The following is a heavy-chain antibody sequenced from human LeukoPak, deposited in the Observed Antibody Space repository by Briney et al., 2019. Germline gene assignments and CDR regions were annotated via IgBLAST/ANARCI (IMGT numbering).Heavy chain of an antibody. CDR3: ARGNAAMVPFDY. Sequence: SETLSLTCTVSGGSISSYYWSWIRQPPGKGLEWIGYIYYSGSTNYNPSLKSQVTISVDTSKNQFSLELSSVTAADTAVYYCARGNAAMVPFDYWGQGTLVTVSS. V-gene: IGHV4-59*01. CDR2: IYYSGST. CDR1: GGSISSYY. D-gene: IGHD5-18*01. J-gene: IGHJ4*02.